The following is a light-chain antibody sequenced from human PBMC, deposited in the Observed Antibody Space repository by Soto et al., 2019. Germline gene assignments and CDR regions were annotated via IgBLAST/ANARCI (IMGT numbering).Light chain of an antibody. CDR3: QQHNDWPPST. CDR1: QGVRDN. V-gene: IGKV3-15*01. CDR2: GAS. J-gene: IGKJ2*01. Sequence: ETLLTQSPATLSLSPGERVTLSCRASQGVRDNLVWYQQKHGQAPRLLIYGASTRAPGIPDRFRGSGFGTESSLTISSLQSEDFAVYYCQQHNDWPPSTFGQGTKLDIK.